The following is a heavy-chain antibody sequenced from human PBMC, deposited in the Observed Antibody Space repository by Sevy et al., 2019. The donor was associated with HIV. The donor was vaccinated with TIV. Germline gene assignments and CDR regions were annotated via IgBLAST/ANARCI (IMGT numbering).Heavy chain of an antibody. V-gene: IGHV3-48*02. J-gene: IGHJ3*02. Sequence: GGSLRLSCAASGFTFSSYSMNWVRQAPGKGLEWVSYISSSSSTIYYADSVKGRFTIFRDNAKNSLYLQMNSLRDEDTAVYYCARDEYCSGGSCYADAFDIWGQGTMVTVSS. CDR1: GFTFSSYS. CDR2: ISSSSSTI. CDR3: ARDEYCSGGSCYADAFDI. D-gene: IGHD2-15*01.